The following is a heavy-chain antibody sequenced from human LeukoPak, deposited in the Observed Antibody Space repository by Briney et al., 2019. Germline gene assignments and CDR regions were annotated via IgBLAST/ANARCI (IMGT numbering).Heavy chain of an antibody. Sequence: SETLSLTCTVSGGSISSGSYYWSWIRQPPGKGLEWIGSIYSSGSTYYNASLQSRVTISIETSKHQISLRLNSVTAADTAIYYCAKSGGYGLIDYWGQGTLVTVSS. D-gene: IGHD1-26*01. CDR2: IYSSGST. V-gene: IGHV4-39*01. CDR1: GGSISSGSYY. CDR3: AKSGGYGLIDY. J-gene: IGHJ4*02.